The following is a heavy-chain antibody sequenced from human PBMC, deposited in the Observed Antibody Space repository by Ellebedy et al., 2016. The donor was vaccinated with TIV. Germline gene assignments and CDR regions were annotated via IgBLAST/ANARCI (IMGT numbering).Heavy chain of an antibody. Sequence: SVKVSXXASGGTFSSYAISWVRQAPGQGLEWMGGIIPIFGTANYAQKFQGRVTITADESTSTAYMELSSLRSEDTAVYYCARVRDFDWLLLPNAFDIWGQGTMVTVSS. V-gene: IGHV1-69*13. CDR2: IIPIFGTA. CDR1: GGTFSSYA. D-gene: IGHD3-9*01. CDR3: ARVRDFDWLLLPNAFDI. J-gene: IGHJ3*02.